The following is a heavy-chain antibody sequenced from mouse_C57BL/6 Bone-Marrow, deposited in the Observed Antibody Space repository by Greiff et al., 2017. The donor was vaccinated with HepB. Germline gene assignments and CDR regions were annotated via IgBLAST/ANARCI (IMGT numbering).Heavy chain of an antibody. CDR1: GYTFTDYY. V-gene: IGHV1-26*01. D-gene: IGHD2-5*01. CDR3: ARGNPYYSNSWWYFDV. J-gene: IGHJ1*03. Sequence: VQLKQSGPELVKPGASVKISCKASGYTFTDYYMNWVKQSHGKSLEWIGDINPNNGGTSYNQKFKGKATLTVDKSSSTAYMELRSLTSEDSAVYYCARGNPYYSNSWWYFDVWGTGTTVTVSS. CDR2: INPNNGGT.